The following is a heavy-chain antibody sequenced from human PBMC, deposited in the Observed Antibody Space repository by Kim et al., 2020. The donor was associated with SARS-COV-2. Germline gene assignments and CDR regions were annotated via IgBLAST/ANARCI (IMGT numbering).Heavy chain of an antibody. J-gene: IGHJ4*02. CDR2: ISSSSTTI. CDR1: GFTFSSYT. V-gene: IGHV3-48*04. D-gene: IGHD3-10*01. Sequence: GGSLRLSCVASGFTFSSYTMNWVRQAPGKGLECVSDISSSSTTINYADSVKGRFTISRDNAKNSLYLQMNSLRAEDTAVYYCARWVYGSGSYNFDYWGQGILVTVSS. CDR3: ARWVYGSGSYNFDY.